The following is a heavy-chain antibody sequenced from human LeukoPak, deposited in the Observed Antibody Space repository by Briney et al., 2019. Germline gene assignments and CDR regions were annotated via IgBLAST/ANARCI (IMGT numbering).Heavy chain of an antibody. Sequence: AGGSLRLSCAASGFTFSSYWMHWVRQAPGKGLEWVSYISSSSSTIYYSDSVKGRFTISRDNTKNSLYLQMNSLRAEDTAVYYCARDTGGRGWFDPWGQGTLVTVSS. D-gene: IGHD2-8*02. CDR3: ARDTGGRGWFDP. V-gene: IGHV3-48*01. CDR1: GFTFSSYW. J-gene: IGHJ5*02. CDR2: ISSSSSTI.